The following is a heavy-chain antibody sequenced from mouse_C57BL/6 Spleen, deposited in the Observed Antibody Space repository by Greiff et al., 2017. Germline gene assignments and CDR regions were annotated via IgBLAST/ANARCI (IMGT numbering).Heavy chain of an antibody. Sequence: QVQLQQPGAELVRPGSSVKLSCKASGYTFTSYWMHWVKQRPIQGLEWIGNIDPSDSETHYNQKFKDKATLTVDKSSSTAYMQLSSLTSEDSAVYYCAITTVVVDYAMDYWGQGTSVTVSS. CDR2: IDPSDSET. CDR1: GYTFTSYW. V-gene: IGHV1-52*01. J-gene: IGHJ4*01. D-gene: IGHD1-1*01. CDR3: AITTVVVDYAMDY.